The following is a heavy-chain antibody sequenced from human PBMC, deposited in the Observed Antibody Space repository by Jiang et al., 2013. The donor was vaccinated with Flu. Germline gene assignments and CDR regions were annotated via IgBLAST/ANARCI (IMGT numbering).Heavy chain of an antibody. Sequence: GPGLVKPSETLSLTCTVSGGSISSYYWSWIRQPPGKGLEWIGYIYYSGSTNYNPSLKSRVTISVDTSKNQFSLKLSSVTAADTAVYYCARQPPGGWELYYLAFDIWGQGTMVTVSS. CDR1: GGSISSYY. V-gene: IGHV4-59*08. J-gene: IGHJ3*02. CDR3: ARQPPGGWELYYLAFDI. CDR2: IYYSGST. D-gene: IGHD4-23*01.